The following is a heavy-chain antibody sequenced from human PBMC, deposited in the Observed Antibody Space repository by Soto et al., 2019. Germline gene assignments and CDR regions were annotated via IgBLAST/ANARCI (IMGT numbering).Heavy chain of an antibody. CDR1: GGSISSGGYS. D-gene: IGHD3-3*01. V-gene: IGHV4-30-2*01. CDR2: IYHSGST. J-gene: IGHJ5*02. Sequence: SETLSLTCAVSGGSISSGGYSWSWIRQPPGKGLEWIGYIYHSGSTYYNPSLKSRVTISVDRSKNQFSLKLSSVTAADTAVYYCARGGYDFWSGYWYNWFDPWGQGTLVAVSS. CDR3: ARGGYDFWSGYWYNWFDP.